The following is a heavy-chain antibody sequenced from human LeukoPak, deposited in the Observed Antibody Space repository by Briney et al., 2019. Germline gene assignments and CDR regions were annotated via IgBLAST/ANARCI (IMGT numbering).Heavy chain of an antibody. CDR3: ARAGASSWYPNWFDP. Sequence: GGSLRLSCAASGFDFSTQWMSWVRQAPGKGLEWVAIVNQGATQKYYVDSVKGRFTISRDNAKNSLYLQMNSLRAEDTAVYYCARAGASSWYPNWFDPWGQGTLVTVSS. V-gene: IGHV3-7*01. CDR2: VNQGATQK. J-gene: IGHJ5*02. CDR1: GFDFSTQW. D-gene: IGHD6-13*01.